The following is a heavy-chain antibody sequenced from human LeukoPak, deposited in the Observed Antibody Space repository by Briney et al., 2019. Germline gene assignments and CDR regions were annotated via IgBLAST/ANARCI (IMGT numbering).Heavy chain of an antibody. CDR3: AKERLGGNYGDYAVDY. V-gene: IGHV3-23*01. CDR2: VSGSGDST. J-gene: IGHJ4*02. Sequence: PGGSLRLSCAASGFTFTSYAMGWVRQAPGKGLEWVSSVSGSGDSTYYADSVKGRFTFSRDNSKKTLDLHMDSLRAEDTAVYYCAKERLGGNYGDYAVDYWGQGTMVTVSS. D-gene: IGHD4-17*01. CDR1: GFTFTSYA.